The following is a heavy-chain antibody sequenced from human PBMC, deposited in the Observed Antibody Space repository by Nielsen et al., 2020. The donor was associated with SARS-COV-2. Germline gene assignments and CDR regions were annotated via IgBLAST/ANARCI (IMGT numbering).Heavy chain of an antibody. Sequence: WIRQPPGKGLEWIGEIYHSGSTNYNPSLKSRVIISVDKSKNQFSLKLSSVTAADTAVYYCARGEYCSNTSCYLRGRAWYYFDYWGQGTLVTVSS. J-gene: IGHJ4*02. V-gene: IGHV4-4*02. CDR3: ARGEYCSNTSCYLRGRAWYYFDY. D-gene: IGHD2-2*01. CDR2: IYHSGST.